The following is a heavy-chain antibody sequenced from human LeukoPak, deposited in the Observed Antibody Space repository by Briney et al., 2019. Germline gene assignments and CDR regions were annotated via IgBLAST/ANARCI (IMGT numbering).Heavy chain of an antibody. CDR2: ISGSGGST. CDR1: GFTYSSYA. V-gene: IGHV3-23*01. J-gene: IGHJ6*03. Sequence: PGGSLRLSRAASGFTYSSYAMSWVRQAPGKGLEWVSAISGSGGSTYYADSVKGRFTISRDNSKNTLFLQMTSLRAEDTAVYYCARDVAPRPYYYMDVWGRGTTVTVSS. D-gene: IGHD6-6*01. CDR3: ARDVAPRPYYYMDV.